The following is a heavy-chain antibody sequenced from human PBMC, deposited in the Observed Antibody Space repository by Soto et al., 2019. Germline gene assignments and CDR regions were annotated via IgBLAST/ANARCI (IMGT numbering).Heavy chain of an antibody. Sequence: PSEPMSVTCTVSGGSISSYYWSWIRQPPGKGLEWIGYIYYSGSTNYNPSLKSRVTISVDTSKTHSSLKLSSVTAADTAVYYCARRGYSGYDWDSSGWTQFDYWAREPWSPSPQ. CDR2: IYYSGST. D-gene: IGHD5-12*01. CDR1: GGSISSYY. J-gene: IGHJ4*02. CDR3: ARRGYSGYDWDSSGWTQFDY. V-gene: IGHV4-59*08.